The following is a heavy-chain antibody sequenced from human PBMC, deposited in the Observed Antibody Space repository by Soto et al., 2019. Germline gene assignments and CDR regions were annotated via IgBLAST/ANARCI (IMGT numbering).Heavy chain of an antibody. J-gene: IGHJ4*02. CDR3: ARWFTYGNFDYFDY. V-gene: IGHV3-74*01. CDR2: IDSGGRTT. D-gene: IGHD3-10*01. CDR1: GFTFSSDW. Sequence: GESLKISCAASGFTFSSDWMHWFRQAPGKGLVWVSRIDSGGRTTTYADSVKGRFTISRDNAKKTLYLQMNGLRAEDTALYYCARWFTYGNFDYFDYWGQGTQVTVSS.